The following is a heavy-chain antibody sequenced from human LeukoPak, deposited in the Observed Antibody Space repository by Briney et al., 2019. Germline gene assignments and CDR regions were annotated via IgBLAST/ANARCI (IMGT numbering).Heavy chain of an antibody. Sequence: PSETLSLTCAVYGGSFSGYYWSWIRQPPGKGLEWIGEINHSGSTNYNPSLKSRVTISVDTSKNQFSLKLTSVTAADTTVYYCASSYYDSSGYYPPDYWGQGTLSPSPQ. V-gene: IGHV4-34*01. CDR3: ASSYYDSSGYYPPDY. CDR2: INHSGST. CDR1: GGSFSGYY. J-gene: IGHJ4*02. D-gene: IGHD3-22*01.